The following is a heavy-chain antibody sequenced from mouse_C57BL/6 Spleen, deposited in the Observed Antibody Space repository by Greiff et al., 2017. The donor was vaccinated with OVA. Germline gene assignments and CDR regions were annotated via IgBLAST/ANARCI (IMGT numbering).Heavy chain of an antibody. Sequence: QVQLKESGAELVKPGASVKLSCKASGYTFTSYWMQWVKQRPGQGLEWIGEIDPSDSYTNYNQKFKGKATLTVDTSSSTAYMQLSSLTSEDSAVYYCARKGSGTDAMDYWGQGTSVTVSS. V-gene: IGHV1-50*01. D-gene: IGHD4-1*01. CDR3: ARKGSGTDAMDY. J-gene: IGHJ4*01. CDR2: IDPSDSYT. CDR1: GYTFTSYW.